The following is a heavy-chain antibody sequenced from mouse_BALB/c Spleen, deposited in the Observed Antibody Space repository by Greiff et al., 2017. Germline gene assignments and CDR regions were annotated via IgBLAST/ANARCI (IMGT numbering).Heavy chain of an antibody. CDR1: GYSFTGYY. J-gene: IGHJ3*01. CDR3: AREDYYGSSYTSPFAY. V-gene: IGHV1-31*01. D-gene: IGHD1-1*01. CDR2: INPYNGAT. Sequence: VQLQQSGPELVKPGASVKISCKASGYSFTGYYMHWVKQSHVKSLEWIGRINPYNGATSYNQNFKDKASLTVDKSSSTAYMELHSLTSEDSAVYYCAREDYYGSSYTSPFAYWGQGTLVTVSA.